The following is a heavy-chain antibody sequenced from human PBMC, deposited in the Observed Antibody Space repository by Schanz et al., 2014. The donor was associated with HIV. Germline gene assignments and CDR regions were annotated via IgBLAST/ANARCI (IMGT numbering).Heavy chain of an antibody. J-gene: IGHJ4*02. CDR1: GFTFSAYR. D-gene: IGHD6-13*01. Sequence: QVQLVESGGGVVQPGRSLRLSCAASGFTFSAYRMHWVRQAPGKGLEWVAFISDDGSDKYYADSVKGRFTRSRDKLKNTVHLQLNSLRADDTAVYYCARGGASAAYRYYFDYWGQGTLVTVSS. CDR3: ARGGASAAYRYYFDY. V-gene: IGHV3-30*03. CDR2: ISDDGSDK.